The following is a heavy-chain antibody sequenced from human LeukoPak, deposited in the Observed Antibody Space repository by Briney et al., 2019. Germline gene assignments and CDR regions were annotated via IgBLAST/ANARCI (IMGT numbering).Heavy chain of an antibody. V-gene: IGHV4-39*07. J-gene: IGHJ5*02. CDR1: GGSISSSSYY. D-gene: IGHD2-2*01. Sequence: SETLSLTCTVSGGSISSSSYYWGWIRLPPGKGLEWIGSIYYSGSTYYNPSLKSRVTISVDTSKNQFSLKLSSVTAADTAVYYCARDYCTSTTCPNWFDPWGQGTLVTVSS. CDR2: IYYSGST. CDR3: ARDYCTSTTCPNWFDP.